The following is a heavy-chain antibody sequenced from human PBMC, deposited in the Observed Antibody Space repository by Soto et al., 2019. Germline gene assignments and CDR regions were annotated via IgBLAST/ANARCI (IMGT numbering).Heavy chain of an antibody. CDR1: SGSIGTDL. J-gene: IGHJ3*02. CDR3: ARGRGGTYDAFDI. CDR2: IYYSGAT. Sequence: RSETLLLPYPVSSGSIGTDLWSWIRQRPGKGLEWIVYIYYSGATNYNPSLKSRVTIFLDTSKNQFSLRLSSVTAADTAVYYCARGRGGTYDAFDIWGQGTLVTVSS. V-gene: IGHV4-59*01. D-gene: IGHD1-26*01.